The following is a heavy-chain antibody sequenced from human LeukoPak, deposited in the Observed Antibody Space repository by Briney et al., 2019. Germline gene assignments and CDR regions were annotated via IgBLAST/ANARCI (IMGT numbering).Heavy chain of an antibody. Sequence: ASVKVSCKASGYPFTGYYMHWVRQAPGQGLEWMGWINPNSGGTSYAQKFQGRVTMTRDTSISTAYMELSRLRSDDTAVYYCARDQHGDYYNWFDPWGQGTLVTVSS. J-gene: IGHJ5*02. CDR1: GYPFTGYY. V-gene: IGHV1-2*02. CDR3: ARDQHGDYYNWFDP. CDR2: INPNSGGT. D-gene: IGHD4-17*01.